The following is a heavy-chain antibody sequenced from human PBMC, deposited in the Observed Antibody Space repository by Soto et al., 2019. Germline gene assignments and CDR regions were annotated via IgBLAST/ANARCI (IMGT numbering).Heavy chain of an antibody. CDR2: IDTSGSST. CDR3: AKDSWYFDL. Sequence: GSLRLSCEASGFIFTNFWMNWVRQVPGKGLVWVSRIDTSGSSTSYADSVKGRFTISRDNAKNTVSLQMNSLRAEDTGVYYCAKDSWYFDLWSQGSLVTVSS. J-gene: IGHJ4*02. V-gene: IGHV3-74*01. D-gene: IGHD6-13*01. CDR1: GFIFTNFW.